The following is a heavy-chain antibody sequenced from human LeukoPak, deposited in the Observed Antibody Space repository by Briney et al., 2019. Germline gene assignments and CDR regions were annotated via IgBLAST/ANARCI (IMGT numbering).Heavy chain of an antibody. Sequence: PGGSLRLSCAASGFTFSSYSMKWVRQAPGKGLEWVSSISSSSSYIYYADSVKGRFTISRDNAKNSLYLQMNSLRAEDTAVYYYARDSGGYYDSSGYQNNWFDPWGQGTLVTVSS. CDR1: GFTFSSYS. D-gene: IGHD3-22*01. CDR2: ISSSSSYI. J-gene: IGHJ5*02. CDR3: ARDSGGYYDSSGYQNNWFDP. V-gene: IGHV3-21*01.